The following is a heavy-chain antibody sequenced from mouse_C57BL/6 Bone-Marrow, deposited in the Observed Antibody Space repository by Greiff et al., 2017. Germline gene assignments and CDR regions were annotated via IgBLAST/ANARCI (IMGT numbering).Heavy chain of an antibody. V-gene: IGHV1-9*01. D-gene: IGHD2-1*01. CDR3: QLLLVLYYAMDY. CDR2: ILTGSGST. J-gene: IGHJ4*01. CDR1: GYTFTGYW. Sequence: QVQLQQSGAELMKPGASVKLSCKATGYTFTGYWIEWVKQRPGHGLDWIGEILTGSGSTNYNAKFKGKATFNADTSSNTAYMQLRSLTTEDSAIYYCQLLLVLYYAMDYWGQGTSVTVSS.